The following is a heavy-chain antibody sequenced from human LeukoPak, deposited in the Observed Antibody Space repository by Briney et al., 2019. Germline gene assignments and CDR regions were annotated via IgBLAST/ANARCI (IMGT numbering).Heavy chain of an antibody. CDR2: IYTSGST. V-gene: IGHV4-4*07. CDR3: ARDTDSRHYYDSSGYLRAEAFDI. CDR1: GGSISSYY. Sequence: SETLSLTCTVSGGSISSYYWSWIRQPAGKGLEWIGRIYTSGSTNYNPSLKSRVTMSVDTSKNQFSLKLSSVTAADTAVYYCARDTDSRHYYDSSGYLRAEAFDIWGQGTMVTVSS. D-gene: IGHD3-22*01. J-gene: IGHJ3*02.